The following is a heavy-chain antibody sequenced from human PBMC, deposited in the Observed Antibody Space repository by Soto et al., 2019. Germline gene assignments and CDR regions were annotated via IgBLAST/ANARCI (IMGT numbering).Heavy chain of an antibody. J-gene: IGHJ4*02. V-gene: IGHV1-2*02. CDR1: EYSFGDYY. Sequence: QVQLVQSGTEVKNPGASVKVSCKTSEYSFGDYYLHWVRQAPEQGLEWMGWINLNDGGTNSPRKFQGRLTMTRDKSITPVYMELSRLRSDDTAVYFCVRDTPSHQSIFDLCGQGTLVTVSS. CDR2: INLNDGGT. CDR3: VRDTPSHQSIFDL. D-gene: IGHD2-15*01.